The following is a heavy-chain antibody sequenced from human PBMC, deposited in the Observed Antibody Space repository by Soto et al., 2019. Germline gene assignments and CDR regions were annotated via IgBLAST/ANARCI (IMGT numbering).Heavy chain of an antibody. V-gene: IGHV3-74*01. CDR2: IKSDGTVR. CDR3: ARENYHFWSGYYLDY. CDR1: GITFSTYR. J-gene: IGHJ4*02. D-gene: IGHD3-3*01. Sequence: EVQLVESGGGLVQPGGSLRLSCVVSGITFSTYRMHWVRQAPGKGLVWVSHIKSDGTVRHYTDSVRGRFIISRDNAKNTLFLQINSLRAEDTAVYYCARENYHFWSGYYLDYWGQGTLVTVSS.